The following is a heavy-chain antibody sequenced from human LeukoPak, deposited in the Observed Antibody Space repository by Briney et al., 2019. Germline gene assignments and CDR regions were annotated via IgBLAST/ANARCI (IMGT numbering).Heavy chain of an antibody. CDR3: ARARILGAFDI. Sequence: GGSLRLSCAASGFTVSSNYMSWVRQAPGKGLEWVSVIYSGGSTYYADSVKGRFTISRDNSKNTLYLQMNSLRAEDTAVYYCARARILGAFDIWGQGTMVTVSS. J-gene: IGHJ3*02. CDR2: IYSGGST. D-gene: IGHD3-3*01. V-gene: IGHV3-53*01. CDR1: GFTVSSNY.